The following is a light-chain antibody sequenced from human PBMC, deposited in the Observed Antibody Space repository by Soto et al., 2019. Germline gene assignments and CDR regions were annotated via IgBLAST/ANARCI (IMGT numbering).Light chain of an antibody. CDR3: QQYGSSSFT. CDR2: GAS. V-gene: IGKV3-15*01. CDR1: QSVSTN. Sequence: VMKQSPATLSVTPGEAATLSCRASQSVSTNLALYQQKPGQAPRLLIYGASTRATGIPARFSGSGSGTDFTLTICRLEPEDFAVYYCQQYGSSSFTFGQVTRLEI. J-gene: IGKJ5*01.